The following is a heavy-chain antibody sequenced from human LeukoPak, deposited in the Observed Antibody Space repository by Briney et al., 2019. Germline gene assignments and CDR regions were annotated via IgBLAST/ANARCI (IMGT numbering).Heavy chain of an antibody. Sequence: GGSLRLSCAASGFAFSNFAMSWVRQAPGKGLEWVSAMSGSGDGTYYADSVKGRFTISRNNSKNTLYLQMNSLRAEDTAVYYCAKSTMVRGVTDYWGQGTLVTVSS. J-gene: IGHJ4*02. V-gene: IGHV3-23*01. CDR2: MSGSGDGT. D-gene: IGHD3-10*01. CDR3: AKSTMVRGVTDY. CDR1: GFAFSNFA.